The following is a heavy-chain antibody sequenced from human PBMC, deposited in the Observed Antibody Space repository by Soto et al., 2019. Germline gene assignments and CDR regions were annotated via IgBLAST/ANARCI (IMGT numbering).Heavy chain of an antibody. Sequence: GGSLTLSCAASGFTFSSYSMNWVRQAPGKGLEWVSYISSSSSTIYYADSVKGRFTISRDNAKNSLYLQMNSLRDEDTAVYYCASYYYDSSGYYRGYYYGMDVWGQGTTVTVSS. D-gene: IGHD3-22*01. CDR1: GFTFSSYS. V-gene: IGHV3-48*02. CDR3: ASYYYDSSGYYRGYYYGMDV. CDR2: ISSSSSTI. J-gene: IGHJ6*02.